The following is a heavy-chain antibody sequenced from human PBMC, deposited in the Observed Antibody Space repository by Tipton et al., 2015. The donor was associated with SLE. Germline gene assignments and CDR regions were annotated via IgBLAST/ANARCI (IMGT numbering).Heavy chain of an antibody. J-gene: IGHJ4*02. CDR1: GDSLSSYC. CDR3: ARVTGHSSGWYGWVDY. Sequence: TLSLTCSVSGDSLSSYCWSWIRQSPGKGLEWIGYVYDRGTTNYNPSVMNRVVISLDRSENQFSLRLTSVTAADAAVFYCARVTGHSSGWYGWVDYWGQGTLVTVSS. V-gene: IGHV4-59*01. D-gene: IGHD6-19*01. CDR2: VYDRGTT.